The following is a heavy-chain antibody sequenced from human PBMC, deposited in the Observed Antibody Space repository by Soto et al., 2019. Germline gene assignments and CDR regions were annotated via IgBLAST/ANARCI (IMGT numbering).Heavy chain of an antibody. CDR3: AKVSRKGSAIDFDY. CDR1: GYTFSNYD. V-gene: IGHV1-8*01. CDR2: VNPNNGDT. Sequence: QVQLVQSGAELKKPGASVKVSCKASGYTFSNYDMNWVRQATGQGPEWIGWVNPNNGDTGYAQKLQGRVTLTTDTFTTTAYLELTSLRSEDTAIYYCAKVSRKGSAIDFDYWGQGTLITVSS. D-gene: IGHD3-10*01. J-gene: IGHJ4*02.